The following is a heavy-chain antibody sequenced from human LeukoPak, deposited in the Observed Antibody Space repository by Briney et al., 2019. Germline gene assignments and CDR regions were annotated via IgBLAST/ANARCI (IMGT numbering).Heavy chain of an antibody. J-gene: IGHJ6*03. CDR2: INPNSGGT. CDR1: GYTFTGYY. CDR3: ARLGRFLEWLQEYYMDV. D-gene: IGHD3-3*01. V-gene: IGHV1-2*02. Sequence: GASVKVSCKASGYTFTGYYMHWVRQAPGQGLEWMGWINPNSGGTNYAQKFQGRVTMTRDTSISTAYMELSRLRSDDTAVYYCARLGRFLEWLQEYYMDVWGKGTTVTVSS.